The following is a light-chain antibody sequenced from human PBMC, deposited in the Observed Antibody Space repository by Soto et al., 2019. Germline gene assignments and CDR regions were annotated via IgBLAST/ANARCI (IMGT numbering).Light chain of an antibody. CDR2: ADS. CDR3: QQRYNWPIT. Sequence: EIVLTQSPATLSLSPGERATLSCRASQSISGYLGWYQQKPGQAPRLLIYADSNRATGIPARFSGSGSGRDFTLTISSLGTEDFSVYYCQQRYNWPITVGQGTRREIK. V-gene: IGKV3-11*02. J-gene: IGKJ5*01. CDR1: QSISGY.